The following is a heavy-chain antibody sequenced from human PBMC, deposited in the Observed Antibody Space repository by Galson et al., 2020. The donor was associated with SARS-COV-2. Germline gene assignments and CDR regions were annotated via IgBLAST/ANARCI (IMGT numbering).Heavy chain of an antibody. CDR3: ATSGPYCTGGVCPNWFDP. CDR2: FDPEDGET. CDR1: GYTLTELS. D-gene: IGHD2-8*02. J-gene: IGHJ5*02. V-gene: IGHV1-24*01. Sequence: GESLKLSCKVSGYTLTELSMHWVRQAPGKGLEWMGGFDPEDGETIYAQKFQGRVTMTEDTSTDTAYMELSSLRSEDTAVYYCATSGPYCTGGVCPNWFDPWGQGTLVTVSS.